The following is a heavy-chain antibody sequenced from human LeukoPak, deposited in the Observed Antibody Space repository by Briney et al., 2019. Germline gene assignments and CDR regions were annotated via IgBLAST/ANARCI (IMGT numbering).Heavy chain of an antibody. V-gene: IGHV1-69*04. CDR1: GGTFSSYA. J-gene: IGHJ4*02. CDR3: ARDPSGYSSGWYEGEGVADY. Sequence: PGASVKVSCKASGGTFSSYAISWVRQAPGQGLEWMRRIIPILGIASYAQKFQGRVTITADKSTSTAYMELSSLRSEDTAVYYCARDPSGYSSGWYEGEGVADYWGQGTLVTVSS. CDR2: IIPILGIA. D-gene: IGHD6-19*01.